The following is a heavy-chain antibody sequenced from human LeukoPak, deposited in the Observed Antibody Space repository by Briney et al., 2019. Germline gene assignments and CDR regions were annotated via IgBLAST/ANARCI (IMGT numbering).Heavy chain of an antibody. V-gene: IGHV1-69*05. J-gene: IGHJ4*02. D-gene: IGHD6-19*01. Sequence: SVKVSCKASGGTFSSYAISWVRQAPGQGLEWMGRIIPIFGTANYAQKFQGRVTITTDESTSTAYMELSSLRPEDTAVYYCARDQIAVAGNFDYWGQGTLVTVSS. CDR2: IIPIFGTA. CDR3: ARDQIAVAGNFDY. CDR1: GGTFSSYA.